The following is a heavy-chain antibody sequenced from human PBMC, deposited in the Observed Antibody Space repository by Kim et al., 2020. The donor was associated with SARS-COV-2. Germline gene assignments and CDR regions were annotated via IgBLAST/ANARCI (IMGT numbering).Heavy chain of an antibody. CDR1: GGSFSGYY. D-gene: IGHD6-13*01. J-gene: IGHJ4*02. CDR3: ARGLRRYSSSWYKKGLDY. Sequence: SETLSLTCAVYGGSFSGYYWSWIRQPPGKGLEWIGEINHSGSTNYNPSLKSRVTISVDTSKNQFSLKLSSVTAADTAVYYCARGLRRYSSSWYKKGLDYWGQGTLVTVSS. V-gene: IGHV4-34*01. CDR2: INHSGST.